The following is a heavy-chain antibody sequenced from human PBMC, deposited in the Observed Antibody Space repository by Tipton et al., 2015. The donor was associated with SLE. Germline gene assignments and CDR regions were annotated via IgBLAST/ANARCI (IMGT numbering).Heavy chain of an antibody. CDR2: IYYSGST. CDR3: AEVRGSYYMDV. J-gene: IGHJ6*03. CDR1: GGSMSTSSYY. V-gene: IGHV4-39*01. D-gene: IGHD3-10*01. Sequence: TLSLTCTVSGGSMSTSSYYWDWIRQPPGKGLEWMGSIYYSGSTYYNPSLKSRVTISVDTSKNQFSLKLSSVTAADTAVYYCAEVRGSYYMDVWGNGTTVTVSS.